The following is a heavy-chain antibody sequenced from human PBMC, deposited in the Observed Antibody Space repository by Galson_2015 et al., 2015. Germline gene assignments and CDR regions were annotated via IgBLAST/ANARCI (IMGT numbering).Heavy chain of an antibody. CDR3: ARAFPGTTVTTYYYYYYGMDV. Sequence: SLRLSCAASGFTFSSYAMHWVRQAPGKGLEWVAVISYDGSNKCYADSVKGRFTISRDNSKNTLYLQMNSLRAEDTAVYYCARAFPGTTVTTYYYYYYGMDVWGQGTTVTVSS. CDR1: GFTFSSYA. D-gene: IGHD4-17*01. V-gene: IGHV3-30-3*01. J-gene: IGHJ6*02. CDR2: ISYDGSNK.